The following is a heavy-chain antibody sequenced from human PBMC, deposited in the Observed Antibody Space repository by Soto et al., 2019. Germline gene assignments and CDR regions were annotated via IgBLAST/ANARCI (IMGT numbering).Heavy chain of an antibody. V-gene: IGHV1-69*12. J-gene: IGHJ4*02. Sequence: QVQLVQSGAEVKKPESSVKVSCKAPGGTFSTYAISWVRQAPGQGLEWMGGIIPMFGTANYAQRFQDRVTITADDSTNTGYLELSSRRSEDTAFYFCGRGIRVCLPRINNVYSGWRQGTVVTVSS. CDR1: GGTFSTYA. CDR3: GRGIRVCLPRINNVYSG. D-gene: IGHD3-16*01. CDR2: IIPMFGTA.